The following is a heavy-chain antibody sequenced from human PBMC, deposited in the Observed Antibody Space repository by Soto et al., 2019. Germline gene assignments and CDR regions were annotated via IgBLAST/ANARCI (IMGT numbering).Heavy chain of an antibody. CDR2: TYYRSRWYN. CDR1: GDSVSSNSAA. V-gene: IGHV6-1*01. Sequence: PSQTLSLTCAISGDSVSSNSAAWNWIRQSPSGGLEWLGRTYYRSRWYNDYAVSVRSRITINPDTSKNQFSLHLNSVTPEDTAVYYCARHGHPPLATYGMDVWGQGTTVTVSS. J-gene: IGHJ6*02. D-gene: IGHD2-8*01. CDR3: ARHGHPPLATYGMDV.